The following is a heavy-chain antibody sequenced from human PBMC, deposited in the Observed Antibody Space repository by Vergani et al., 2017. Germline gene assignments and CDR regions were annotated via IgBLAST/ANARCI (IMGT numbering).Heavy chain of an antibody. D-gene: IGHD3-3*01. Sequence: EVQLVESGGGLVQPGRSLRLSCAASGFTFDDYAMHWVRQAPGKGLEWVSGISWNSGSIGYADSVKGRFTISRDNAKNSLYLQMNSLRAEDTALYYCAKGVGWRYPVGYYFDYWGQGTLVTVSS. CDR1: GFTFDDYA. CDR3: AKGVGWRYPVGYYFDY. J-gene: IGHJ4*02. V-gene: IGHV3-9*01. CDR2: ISWNSGSI.